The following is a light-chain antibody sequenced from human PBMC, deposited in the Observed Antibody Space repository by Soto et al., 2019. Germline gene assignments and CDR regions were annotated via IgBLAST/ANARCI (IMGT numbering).Light chain of an antibody. CDR2: DND. CDR3: GTWSNNLSAGQV. J-gene: IGLJ2*01. CDR1: SSDTRYNF. V-gene: IGLV1-51*01. Sequence: QSVLRQPPSVSAAPGQRVTISCSGISSDTRYNFVSWYQQLPGTAPKLLIYDNDKRPSGIPDRFSGSRSGTSATLAITGLQTGDEADYYCGTWSNNLSAGQVFGGGTKVTVL.